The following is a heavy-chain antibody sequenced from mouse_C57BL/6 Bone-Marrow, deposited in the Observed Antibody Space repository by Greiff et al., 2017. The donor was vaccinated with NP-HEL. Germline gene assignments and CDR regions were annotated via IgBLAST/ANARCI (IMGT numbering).Heavy chain of an antibody. V-gene: IGHV5-9-1*02. CDR3: TRERHYGSSYYAMDY. J-gene: IGHJ4*01. CDR1: GFTFSSYA. D-gene: IGHD1-1*01. CDR2: ISSGGDYI. Sequence: DVMLVESGEGLVKPGGSLKLSCAASGFTFSSYAMSWVRQTPEKRLEWVAYISSGGDYIYYADTVKGRFTISRDNARNTLYLQMSSLKSEDTAMHYCTRERHYGSSYYAMDYWGQGTSVTVSS.